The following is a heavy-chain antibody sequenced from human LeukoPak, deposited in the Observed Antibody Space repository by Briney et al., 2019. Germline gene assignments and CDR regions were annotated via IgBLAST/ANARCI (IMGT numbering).Heavy chain of an antibody. Sequence: SETLSLTCAVYGGYFSGYYWSWIRQPPGKGLEWIGEINHSGSTNYNPSLKSRVTISVDTSKNQLSLKLSSVTAADTAVYYCARGAVTGITVIVGAYYMDVWGRGTSVTVSS. J-gene: IGHJ6*03. D-gene: IGHD3-22*01. CDR2: INHSGST. CDR3: ARGAVTGITVIVGAYYMDV. V-gene: IGHV4-34*01. CDR1: GGYFSGYY.